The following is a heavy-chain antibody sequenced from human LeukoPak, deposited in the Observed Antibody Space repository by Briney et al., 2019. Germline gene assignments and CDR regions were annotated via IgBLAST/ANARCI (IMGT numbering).Heavy chain of an antibody. D-gene: IGHD3-3*01. V-gene: IGHV4-30-2*01. CDR3: AKTITLFGVAHYYYMDV. CDR2: IYHSGST. CDR1: GGSISSGGYY. Sequence: SQTLSLTCTVSGGSISSGGYYWSWIRQPPGKGLEWIGYIYHSGSTYYNPSLKSRVTISVDTSKNQFSLKLTSVAAADTAVYYCAKTITLFGVAHYYYMDVWGKGTTVTVSS. J-gene: IGHJ6*03.